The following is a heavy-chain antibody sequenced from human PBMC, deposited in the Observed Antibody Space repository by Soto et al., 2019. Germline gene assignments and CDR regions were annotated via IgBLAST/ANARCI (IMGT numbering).Heavy chain of an antibody. D-gene: IGHD5-18*01. J-gene: IGHJ4*02. CDR1: GFTLSSYA. CDR2: ISGSGGST. CDR3: AKGTAMVTFDY. Sequence: GGSMGLCCAASGFTLSSYAMSWVRQAPGKGLEWVSAISGSGGSTYYADSVKGRFTISRDNSKNTLYLQMNSLRAEDTAVYYCAKGTAMVTFDYWGQGTLVTVSS. V-gene: IGHV3-23*01.